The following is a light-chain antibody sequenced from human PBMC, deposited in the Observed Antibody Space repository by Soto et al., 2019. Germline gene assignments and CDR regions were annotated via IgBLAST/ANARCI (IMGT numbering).Light chain of an antibody. CDR3: CSFAGNYLYV. Sequence: QSALTQPPSASGSPGQSVTISCIGTSSDVGGYNYVSWYQQHPGKAPKLMIYEVSKRPSGVPDRFSGSKAGNTASLTISGLQAEDEADYYCCSFAGNYLYVFGTGTKVTVL. CDR1: SSDVGGYNY. J-gene: IGLJ1*01. V-gene: IGLV2-8*01. CDR2: EVS.